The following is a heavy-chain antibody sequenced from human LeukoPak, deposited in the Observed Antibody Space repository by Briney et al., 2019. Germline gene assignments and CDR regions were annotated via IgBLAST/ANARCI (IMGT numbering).Heavy chain of an antibody. Sequence: PGRSLRLSCAASGFTFSSYAMHWVRQAPGKGLEWVAVISYDGSNKYYADSVKGRFIISRDNSKNTLYLQMNSLRAEDTAVYYCASDRVLLWFGELNYWGQGTLVTVSS. D-gene: IGHD3-10*01. CDR1: GFTFSSYA. J-gene: IGHJ4*02. CDR2: ISYDGSNK. V-gene: IGHV3-30-3*01. CDR3: ASDRVLLWFGELNY.